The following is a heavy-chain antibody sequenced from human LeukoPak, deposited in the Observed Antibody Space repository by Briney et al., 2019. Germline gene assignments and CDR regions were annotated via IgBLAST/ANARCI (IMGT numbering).Heavy chain of an antibody. J-gene: IGHJ6*03. CDR2: IFYSGST. V-gene: IGHV4-59*01. CDR1: GVSISSYY. CDR3: ARDPRVTTGNYMDV. D-gene: IGHD4-11*01. Sequence: SETLSLTCSVSGVSISSYYWSWIRQPPGKGLEWIGYIFYSGSTNYNPSLKSRVTISADTSKNQFSLKLSSVTAADTAVYYCARDPRVTTGNYMDVWGKGTTVTISS.